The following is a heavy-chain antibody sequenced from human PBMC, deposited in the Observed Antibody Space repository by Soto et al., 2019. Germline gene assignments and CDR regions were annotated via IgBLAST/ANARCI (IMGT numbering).Heavy chain of an antibody. CDR3: ARGGGSLNY. J-gene: IGHJ4*02. D-gene: IGHD2-15*01. V-gene: IGHV3-21*02. CDR1: GFTFSVSA. Sequence: DVQLVESGGGLVKPGGSLRLSCEASGFTFSVSAMNWVRQAPGKGLEWVSCINGGSTSVHYADSVKGRFTISRDNANNSLSLSLNNLRVQDTAVYHCARGGGSLNYWGQGTLVSVSS. CDR2: INGGSTSV.